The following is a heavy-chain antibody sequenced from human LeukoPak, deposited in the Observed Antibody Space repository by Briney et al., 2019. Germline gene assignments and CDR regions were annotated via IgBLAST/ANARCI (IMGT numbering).Heavy chain of an antibody. D-gene: IGHD6-13*01. CDR2: VSYGGRT. V-gene: IGHV4-59*08. J-gene: IGHJ2*01. CDR1: GGSISGYY. CDR3: ARPGRGSTDDWHFDL. Sequence: SETLSLTCSVSGGSISGYYWNWIRQPPGKGLEWIGYVSYGGRTDYNPSLKSRVTISVDTSKNQFSLKLTSVTAADTAVYYCARPGRGSTDDWHFDLWGRGTLVTVSS.